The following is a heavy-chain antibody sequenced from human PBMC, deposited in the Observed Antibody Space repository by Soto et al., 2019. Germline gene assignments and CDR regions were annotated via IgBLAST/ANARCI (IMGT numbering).Heavy chain of an antibody. CDR1: GYSFTKYW. V-gene: IGHV5-10-1*01. J-gene: IGHJ6*04. D-gene: IGHD3-16*01. CDR2: IDPSDSYI. CDR3: ARHDICRGGDCYYYGMDV. Sequence: GESLKIPCKGSGYSFTKYWISWVRQMPGKGLEWMGRIDPSDSYINYSPSFQGHVTISADKSIKTAYLQWSSLRASGTAIYYCARHDICRGGDCYYYGMDVWGEGTTVTVSS.